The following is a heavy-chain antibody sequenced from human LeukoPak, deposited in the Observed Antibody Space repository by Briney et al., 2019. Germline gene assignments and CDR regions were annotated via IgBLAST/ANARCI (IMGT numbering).Heavy chain of an antibody. D-gene: IGHD2-2*01. Sequence: ASVKVSCKASGYTFTSYYMHWVRQAPGQGLEWMGIINPSGGSTSYAQKFQGRVTMTRDTSTSTVYMELSSLRSEDTAVYYCARDFRYCSSTSCYFDIVGYYYGMDVWGQGTTVTVSS. CDR3: ARDFRYCSSTSCYFDIVGYYYGMDV. CDR2: INPSGGST. CDR1: GYTFTSYY. J-gene: IGHJ6*02. V-gene: IGHV1-46*01.